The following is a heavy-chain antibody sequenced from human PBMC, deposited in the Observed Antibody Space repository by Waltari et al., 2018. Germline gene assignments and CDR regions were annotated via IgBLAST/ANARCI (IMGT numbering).Heavy chain of an antibody. J-gene: IGHJ6*03. V-gene: IGHV1-69*10. CDR2: LSPSHGIA. CDR3: ARATALRGNKLYYYYYMDV. CDR1: GGTFSSHA. D-gene: IGHD2-15*01. Sequence: QVQLVQSGAEVKKPGSSVKVSCKASGGTFSSHAISWVRQAPGQGLEWMGGLSPSHGIANYAQKFQGRVTITADNSTSTSYMELSSLRSEDTAVYYCARATALRGNKLYYYYYMDVWGKGTTVTVSS.